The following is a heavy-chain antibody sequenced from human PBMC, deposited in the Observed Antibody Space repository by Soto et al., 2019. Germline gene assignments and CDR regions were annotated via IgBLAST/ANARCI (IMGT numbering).Heavy chain of an antibody. J-gene: IGHJ3*01. Sequence: EVQLVESGGGLIQPGGSLRLSCAASGFTVSSNYMSWVRQAPGKGLEWVSVIYSGGSTYYADSVKGRFPISRDHSKNTLYVQMNRLRAEDTGVYYCAGVGVGCYGLRIDAFDLWGQGTTVTVS. CDR3: AGVGVGCYGLRIDAFDL. D-gene: IGHD2-2*01. V-gene: IGHV3-53*01. CDR2: IYSGGST. CDR1: GFTVSSNY.